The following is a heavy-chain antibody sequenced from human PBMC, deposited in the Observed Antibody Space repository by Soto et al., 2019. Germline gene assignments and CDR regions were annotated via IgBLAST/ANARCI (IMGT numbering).Heavy chain of an antibody. D-gene: IGHD2-2*01. Sequence: GGSLRLSCAASGFTFSSYGMHWVRQAPGKGLEWVAVISYDGSNKYYADSVKGRFTISRDNSKNTLYLQMNSLRAEDTAVYYCAKDPGSIYCSSTSCFGTYGMDVWGQGTTVTVSS. CDR3: AKDPGSIYCSSTSCFGTYGMDV. V-gene: IGHV3-30*18. CDR1: GFTFSSYG. J-gene: IGHJ6*02. CDR2: ISYDGSNK.